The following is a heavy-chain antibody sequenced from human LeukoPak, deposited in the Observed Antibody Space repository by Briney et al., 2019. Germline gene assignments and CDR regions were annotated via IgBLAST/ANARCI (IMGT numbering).Heavy chain of an antibody. D-gene: IGHD3-10*01. Sequence: GGSLRLSCEISGFTFSRHSMSWIRQAPGKGLEWVAKIKEDGSEKYYVGSVEGRFTISRDNAKNSLYLQMNSLRAEDTALYYCAKALYPTYYYGSGSYWDRWGQGTLVTVSS. CDR2: IKEDGSEK. CDR3: AKALYPTYYYGSGSYWDR. V-gene: IGHV3-7*03. CDR1: GFTFSRHS. J-gene: IGHJ4*02.